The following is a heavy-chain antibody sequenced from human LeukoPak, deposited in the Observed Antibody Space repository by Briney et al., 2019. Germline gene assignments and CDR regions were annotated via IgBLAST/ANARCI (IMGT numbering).Heavy chain of an antibody. D-gene: IGHD2-21*01. CDR2: IYSSGST. CDR3: ARGLLAYGPSDAFDI. V-gene: IGHV4-59*01. Sequence: PSETLSLTCTVSDDSISSYYWSWIRQPPGKGLEWIGYIYSSGSTNYNPSLKSRVTISVDTSKNQFSLKLSSVTAADTAVYYCARGLLAYGPSDAFDIWGQGTMVTVSS. J-gene: IGHJ3*02. CDR1: DDSISSYY.